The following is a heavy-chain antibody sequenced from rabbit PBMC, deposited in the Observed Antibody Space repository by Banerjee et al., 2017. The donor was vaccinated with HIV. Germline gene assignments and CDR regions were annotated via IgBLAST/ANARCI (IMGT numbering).Heavy chain of an antibody. Sequence: QSLEESGGDLVKPGASLTLTCTASGFSFSSSYWICWVRQAPGKGLEWIGCIYDGSIGSTYYASWVNGRFTISKTSSTTVTLQMTSLTAADTATYFCAKTWSDWTRLDLWGQGTLVTVS. J-gene: IGHJ3*01. CDR1: GFSFSSSYW. V-gene: IGHV1S40*01. D-gene: IGHD2-1*01. CDR3: AKTWSDWTRLDL. CDR2: IYDGSIGST.